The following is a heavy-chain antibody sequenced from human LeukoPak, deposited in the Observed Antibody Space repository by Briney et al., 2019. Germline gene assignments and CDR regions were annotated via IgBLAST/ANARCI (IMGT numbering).Heavy chain of an antibody. CDR3: ARDIVDIVATMGGY. V-gene: IGHV1-18*01. D-gene: IGHD5-12*01. CDR2: ISAYNGNT. Sequence: ASVKVSCKASGYTFTSYGISWVRQAPGQGLEWMGWISAYNGNTNYAQKLQGRVTMTRDKSTSTVYMELSSLRSEDTAVYYCARDIVDIVATMGGYWGQGTLVTVSS. J-gene: IGHJ4*02. CDR1: GYTFTSYG.